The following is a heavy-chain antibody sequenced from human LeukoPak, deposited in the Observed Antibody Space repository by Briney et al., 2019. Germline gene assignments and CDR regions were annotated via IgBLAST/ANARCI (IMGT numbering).Heavy chain of an antibody. CDR3: ARDFAREFTIDY. J-gene: IGHJ4*02. CDR1: GXTFSNYN. Sequence: PGGSLRLSCAASGXTFSNYNMNWVRQPPGKGLQWVSYISSSSNIIYYADSVKGRFTISRDNAKNSLFLQMNSLRAEDTAVYYCARDFAREFTIDYWGQGTLVTVSS. D-gene: IGHD3-10*01. V-gene: IGHV3-48*01. CDR2: ISSSSNII.